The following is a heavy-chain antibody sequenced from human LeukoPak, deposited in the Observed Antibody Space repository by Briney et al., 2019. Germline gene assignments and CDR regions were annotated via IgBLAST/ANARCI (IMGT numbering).Heavy chain of an antibody. Sequence: GGSLRLSCAASGFTFSSYNMNWVRQAPGKGLEWVSSISSGSSYIYYADSVKGRFTISRDNAKNSLYLHMNSLRAEDTAVYYCARYSGSYRDYWGQGTLVTVSS. CDR1: GFTFSSYN. V-gene: IGHV3-21*01. D-gene: IGHD1-26*01. J-gene: IGHJ4*02. CDR3: ARYSGSYRDY. CDR2: ISSGSSYI.